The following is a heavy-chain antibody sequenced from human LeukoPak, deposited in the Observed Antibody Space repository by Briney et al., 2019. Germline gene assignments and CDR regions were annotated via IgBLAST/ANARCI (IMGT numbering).Heavy chain of an antibody. D-gene: IGHD3-22*01. J-gene: IGHJ4*02. Sequence: QPGGSLRLSCAPSGFTFSSDGMHWVRQAPGKGLEWVVFIGYDGSNKYYAHSVKGRFTLSRDNSKNTLYLQMNSLRAEDTAVYYCARDFHVRYYDTGGYSYWGQGTLVTVSS. CDR1: GFTFSSDG. CDR2: IGYDGSNK. V-gene: IGHV3-30*02. CDR3: ARDFHVRYYDTGGYSY.